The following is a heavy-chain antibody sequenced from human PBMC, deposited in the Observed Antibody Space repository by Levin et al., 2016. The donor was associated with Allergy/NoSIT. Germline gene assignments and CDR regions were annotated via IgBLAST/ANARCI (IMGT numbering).Heavy chain of an antibody. D-gene: IGHD4-23*01. CDR2: IYYSGST. CDR3: ARHPGYGGNLCWFDP. V-gene: IGHV4-39*01. Sequence: WIRQPPGKGLEWIGSIYYSGSTYYNPSLKSRVTISVDTSKNQFSLKLSSVTAADTAVYYCARHPGYGGNLCWFDPWGQGTLVTVSS. J-gene: IGHJ5*02.